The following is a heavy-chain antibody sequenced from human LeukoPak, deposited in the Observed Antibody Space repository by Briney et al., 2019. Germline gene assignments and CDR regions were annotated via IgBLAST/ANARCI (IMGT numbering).Heavy chain of an antibody. J-gene: IGHJ4*02. D-gene: IGHD2-21*01. CDR3: ARAGTVVVIAHFDY. Sequence: GGSLRLSCAASGFTFSSYSMNWVRQAPGKGLEGVSYISSSSSTIYYADSVKGRFTISRDNAKNSLYLQMNSLRAEDTAVYYCARAGTVVVIAHFDYWGQGTLVTVSS. CDR1: GFTFSSYS. CDR2: ISSSSSTI. V-gene: IGHV3-48*01.